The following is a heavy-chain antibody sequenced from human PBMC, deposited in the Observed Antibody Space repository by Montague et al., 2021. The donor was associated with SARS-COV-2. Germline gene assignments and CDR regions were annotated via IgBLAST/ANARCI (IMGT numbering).Heavy chain of an antibody. V-gene: IGHV4-4*02. Sequence: SETLSLTCAVSGGSISSSNWWSWVRRPPGKGLEWIGEIYHSGSTNYNPSLKSRVTISVDKSKNQFSLKLSSVTAADTAVYHCARFGPYYGSGSYYNGGMDVWGQGTTVTVSS. CDR1: GGSISSSNW. CDR2: IYHSGST. CDR3: ARFGPYYGSGSYYNGGMDV. D-gene: IGHD3-10*01. J-gene: IGHJ6*02.